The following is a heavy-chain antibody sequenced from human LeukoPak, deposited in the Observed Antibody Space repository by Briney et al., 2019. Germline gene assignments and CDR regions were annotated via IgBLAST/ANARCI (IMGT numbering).Heavy chain of an antibody. J-gene: IGHJ5*02. Sequence: PGESLKISCNASGYSFLTYWIGWGRQMPGKGLGWRGIIYPGDSHTRYSPSFRGQVTISAEQSISTAYLQWSSLKASDTAMYYCARGSIVGGDWFDPWGQGTLVTVSS. D-gene: IGHD1-26*01. V-gene: IGHV5-51*01. CDR2: IYPGDSHT. CDR1: GYSFLTYW. CDR3: ARGSIVGGDWFDP.